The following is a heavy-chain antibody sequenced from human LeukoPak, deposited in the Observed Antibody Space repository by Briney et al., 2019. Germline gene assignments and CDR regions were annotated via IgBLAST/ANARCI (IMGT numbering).Heavy chain of an antibody. CDR3: ARDGDGYYDILTGPIDY. CDR1: GFTFSTYS. D-gene: IGHD3-9*01. V-gene: IGHV3-21*01. Sequence: GGSLRLSCAASGFTFSTYSMNWVRQAPGKRLEWVSFISSSSSYIYYADSVKGRFTISRDNAKNSLYLQMNSLRAEDTAVYYCARDGDGYYDILTGPIDYRGQGTLVTVSS. J-gene: IGHJ4*02. CDR2: ISSSSSYI.